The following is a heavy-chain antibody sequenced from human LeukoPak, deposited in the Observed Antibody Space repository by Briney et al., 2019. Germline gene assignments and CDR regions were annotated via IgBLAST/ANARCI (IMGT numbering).Heavy chain of an antibody. J-gene: IGHJ4*02. V-gene: IGHV3-48*03. D-gene: IGHD3-10*01. CDR1: GFNFSSYE. CDR2: ISSSGSTI. Sequence: SGGSLRLSCAASGFNFSSYEMNWVRQAPGKAREWVSYISSSGSTIYYAHSVKGRFTIPRHNSKNTLYLDMNSLRADDTAVYYCATGEWPQNYWGQGTLVTVSS. CDR3: ATGEWPQNY.